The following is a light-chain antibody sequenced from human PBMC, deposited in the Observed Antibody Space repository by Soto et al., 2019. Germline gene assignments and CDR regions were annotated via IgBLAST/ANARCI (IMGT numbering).Light chain of an antibody. J-gene: IGKJ3*01. CDR1: QGISSY. CDR3: QQYYSSPLGFT. CDR2: AAS. V-gene: IGKV1-8*01. Sequence: AIRMTQSPSSFSASTGDRVTITCRASQGISSYLAWYQQKPGKAPKLLIYAASTLQSGVPSRFSGSGSGTDFTLSISCLQSDDFATNYCQQYYSSPLGFTFCPGTTVDIK.